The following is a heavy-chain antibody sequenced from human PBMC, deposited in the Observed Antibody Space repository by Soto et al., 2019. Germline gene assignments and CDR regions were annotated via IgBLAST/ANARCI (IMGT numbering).Heavy chain of an antibody. J-gene: IGHJ6*02. CDR3: AASPSFLQTYSHAAMDV. CDR2: IVVGSDNT. V-gene: IGHV1-58*02. Sequence: SVKVSCKTSGFTFTSSAIQWVRQARGQRIEWIGWIVVGSDNTNYAQKFQERVTITRDLSTNTIYMDLSVLRSEDTSVYYCAASPSFLQTYSHAAMDVWGQETTVPVS. D-gene: IGHD2-15*01. CDR1: GFTFTSSA.